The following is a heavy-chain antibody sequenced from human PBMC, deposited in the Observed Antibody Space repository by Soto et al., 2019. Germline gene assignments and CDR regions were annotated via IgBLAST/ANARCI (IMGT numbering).Heavy chain of an antibody. J-gene: IGHJ3*02. Sequence: LTLTCTFSGFSLSTSGMCVSWIRQPPGKALEWLARIDWDDDKYYSTSLKTRLTISKDTSKNQVVLTMTNMDPVDTATYYCARTTPIAVAGTGAFDIWGQGTMVTVSS. CDR1: GFSLSTSGMC. V-gene: IGHV2-70*11. CDR3: ARTTPIAVAGTGAFDI. CDR2: IDWDDDK. D-gene: IGHD6-19*01.